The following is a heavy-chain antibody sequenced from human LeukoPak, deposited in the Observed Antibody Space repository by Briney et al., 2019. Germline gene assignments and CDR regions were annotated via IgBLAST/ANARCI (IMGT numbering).Heavy chain of an antibody. CDR3: AKEIAIFGVVIDFDY. Sequence: RGSLRLSCAASGFTFSSYAMSWVRQAPGKGLEWVSAISGSGGSTYYADSVKGRFTISRDNSKNTLYLQMNSLRAEDTAVYYCAKEIAIFGVVIDFDYWGQGTLVTVSS. J-gene: IGHJ4*02. V-gene: IGHV3-23*01. D-gene: IGHD3-3*01. CDR2: ISGSGGST. CDR1: GFTFSSYA.